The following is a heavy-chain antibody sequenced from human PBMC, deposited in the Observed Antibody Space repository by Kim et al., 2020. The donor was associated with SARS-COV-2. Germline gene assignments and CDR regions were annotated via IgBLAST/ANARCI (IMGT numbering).Heavy chain of an antibody. D-gene: IGHD1-26*01. CDR3: ARTSHGSYWGGAFDI. V-gene: IGHV3-48*03. J-gene: IGHJ3*02. Sequence: GGSLRLSCAASGFTFSSYEMNWVRQAPGKGLEWVSYISSSGSTIYYADSVKGRFTISRDNAKNSLYLQMNSLRAEDTAVYYCARTSHGSYWGGAFDIWGQGTMVTVSS. CDR2: ISSSGSTI. CDR1: GFTFSSYE.